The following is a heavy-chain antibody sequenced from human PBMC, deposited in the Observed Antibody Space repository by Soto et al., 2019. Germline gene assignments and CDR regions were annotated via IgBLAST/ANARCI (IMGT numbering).Heavy chain of an antibody. J-gene: IGHJ4*02. V-gene: IGHV3-23*01. CDR2: ITGSGRDT. CDR1: GFTFINNV. D-gene: IGHD2-8*01. CDR3: AKNGLDNSPSAIDS. Sequence: QAWGSLRLSCAASGFTFINNVLSCFGQSPGKWLDWVSGITGSGRDTYYADSVKGRFTISRDNSKNMVFLQMNSLRAEDTALYYCAKNGLDNSPSAIDSWGPGTLVTVSS.